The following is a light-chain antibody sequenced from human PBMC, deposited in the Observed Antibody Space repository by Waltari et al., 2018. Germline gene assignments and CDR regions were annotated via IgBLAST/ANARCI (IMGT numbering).Light chain of an antibody. V-gene: IGKV3-11*01. Sequence: EIVLTQSPATLSLSPGERATLSCRASQSISSYLAWYQQKPGQAPRLLIYDASNRATGIPARFSGGGSGTDFTLTIRSLEPEDFAVYYCQQRDSWWTFGQ. CDR2: DAS. CDR3: QQRDSWWT. J-gene: IGKJ1*01. CDR1: QSISSY.